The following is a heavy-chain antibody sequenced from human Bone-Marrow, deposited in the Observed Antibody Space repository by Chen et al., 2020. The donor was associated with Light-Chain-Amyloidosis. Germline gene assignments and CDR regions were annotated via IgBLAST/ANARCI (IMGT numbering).Heavy chain of an antibody. CDR2: ISGDGGNT. CDR3: AKDKPGVFAN. CDR1: GFIFENYA. D-gene: IGHD2-8*01. Sequence: EVQLVESGGGVAQPGGSLRLSCVVSGFIFENYAMHWVRQVPGKGLEWLCLISGDGGNTDYADSVKGRFIVSRDKSKNPLYLQMNSLRAEDTAFYYCAKDKPGVFANWGQGTLVTVSS. V-gene: IGHV3-43*02. J-gene: IGHJ4*02.